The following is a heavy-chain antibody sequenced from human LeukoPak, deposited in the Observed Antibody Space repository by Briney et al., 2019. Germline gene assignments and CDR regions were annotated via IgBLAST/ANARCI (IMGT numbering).Heavy chain of an antibody. V-gene: IGHV1-18*01. Sequence: ASVKVSCKASGYTFTSYGISWVRQAPGQGLEWMGWISAYNGNTNYAQKFQGRVTMTRDTSISTAYMELSRLRSDDTAVYYCARAAKIVVVPAASSGYWGQGTLVTVSS. J-gene: IGHJ4*02. CDR1: GYTFTSYG. D-gene: IGHD2-2*01. CDR3: ARAAKIVVVPAASSGY. CDR2: ISAYNGNT.